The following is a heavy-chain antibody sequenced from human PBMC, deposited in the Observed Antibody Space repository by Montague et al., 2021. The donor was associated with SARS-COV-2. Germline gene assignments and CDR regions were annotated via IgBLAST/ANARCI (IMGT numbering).Heavy chain of an antibody. CDR3: ARRYCSSTSCLNWFDP. Sequence: SETLSLTCAVSGGSISSSNWWSWVRQPPGKGLEWIGEIYHSGSTNYNPSLKSRVTISVDKSKNQFSLKLSSVTAADTAVYYCARRYCSSTSCLNWFDPWGQGTLVTVSS. CDR2: IYHSGST. V-gene: IGHV4-4*02. J-gene: IGHJ5*02. CDR1: GGSISSSNW. D-gene: IGHD2-2*01.